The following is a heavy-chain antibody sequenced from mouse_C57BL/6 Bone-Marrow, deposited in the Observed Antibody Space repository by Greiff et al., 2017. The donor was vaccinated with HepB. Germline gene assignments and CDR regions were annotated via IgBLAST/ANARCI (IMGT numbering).Heavy chain of an antibody. CDR3: ARVGLRQGYYYAMDY. J-gene: IGHJ4*01. D-gene: IGHD2-4*01. Sequence: VQLQQPGAELVKPGASVKMSCKASGYTFTSYWITWVKQRPGQGLEWIGDIYPGSGSTNYNEKFKSKATLTVDTSSSTAYMQLSSLTSEDSAVYYCARVGLRQGYYYAMDYWGQGTSVTVSS. V-gene: IGHV1-55*01. CDR2: IYPGSGST. CDR1: GYTFTSYW.